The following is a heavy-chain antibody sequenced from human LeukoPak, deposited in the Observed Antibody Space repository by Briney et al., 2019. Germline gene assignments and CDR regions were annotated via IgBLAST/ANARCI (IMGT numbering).Heavy chain of an antibody. D-gene: IGHD3-3*01. CDR2: IKQDGSEK. Sequence: PGGSLRLSCAASGFTFSRDWMSWVRQAPGKGLEWVANIKQDGSEKNYVDSVKGRFTISRDNAKNSLYLQMNSLRAEDTAVYYCARDLNFWSGYWNYWGQGTLVTVSS. V-gene: IGHV3-7*01. CDR1: GFTFSRDW. CDR3: ARDLNFWSGYWNY. J-gene: IGHJ4*02.